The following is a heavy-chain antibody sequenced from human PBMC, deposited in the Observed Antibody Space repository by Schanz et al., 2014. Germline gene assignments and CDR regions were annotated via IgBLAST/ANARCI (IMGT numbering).Heavy chain of an antibody. J-gene: IGHJ2*01. CDR2: INQSGTT. D-gene: IGHD1-1*01. CDR1: GGSFSSNY. V-gene: IGHV4-34*02. CDR3: ARDTTWRLDL. Sequence: QVQLQQWGAGLLKPSETLSLTCAVYGGSFSSNYWSWIRQPPGKGLEWIGEINQSGTTNYNPSLKSRAPMSVDTSKNQFSLTLTSLTAADTAVYYCARDTTWRLDLWGRGTLVTVSS.